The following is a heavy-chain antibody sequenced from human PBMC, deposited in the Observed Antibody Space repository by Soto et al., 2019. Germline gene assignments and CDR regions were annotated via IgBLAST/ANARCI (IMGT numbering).Heavy chain of an antibody. D-gene: IGHD3-22*01. CDR2: INSDGSST. J-gene: IGHJ4*02. V-gene: IGHV3-74*01. Sequence: EVQLVESGGGLVQPGGSLRLSCAASGFTFSSYWMNWVRQAPGKGLVWVSRINSDGSSTRYADSGKGRFTISRHNAKNTLYLQMTRMRAEDTTLYYWASWEYDSSFDYWGQGTLVTVSS. CDR1: GFTFSSYW. CDR3: ASWEYDSSFDY.